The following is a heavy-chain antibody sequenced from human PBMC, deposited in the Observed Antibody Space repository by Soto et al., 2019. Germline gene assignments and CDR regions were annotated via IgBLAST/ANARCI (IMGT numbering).Heavy chain of an antibody. CDR3: ARVGQQLVLGYFGY. CDR2: ISAYNGNT. J-gene: IGHJ4*02. D-gene: IGHD6-13*01. Sequence: ASVKVSCKASGYTFTSYGISWLRQSPGQGLEWMGWISAYNGNTNYAQKLQGRVTMTTDTSTSTAYMELRSLRSDDTAVYYCARVGQQLVLGYFGYWGQGTLVTVSS. CDR1: GYTFTSYG. V-gene: IGHV1-18*01.